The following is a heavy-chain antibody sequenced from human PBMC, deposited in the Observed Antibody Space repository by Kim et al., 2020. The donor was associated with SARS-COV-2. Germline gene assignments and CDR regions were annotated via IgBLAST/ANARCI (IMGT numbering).Heavy chain of an antibody. CDR2: INHSGST. CDR1: GGSFSGYY. V-gene: IGHV4-34*01. D-gene: IGHD4-17*01. Sequence: SETLSLTCAVYGGSFSGYYWSWIRQPPGKGLEWIGEINHSGSTNYNPSLKSRVTISVDTSKNQFSLKLSSVTAADTAVYYCARAHSTVTRPFDYWGQGTL. CDR3: ARAHSTVTRPFDY. J-gene: IGHJ4*02.